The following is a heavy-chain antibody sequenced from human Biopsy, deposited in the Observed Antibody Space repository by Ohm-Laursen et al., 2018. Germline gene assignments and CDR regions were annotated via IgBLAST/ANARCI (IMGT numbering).Heavy chain of an antibody. D-gene: IGHD2-2*02. Sequence: SLRLSCTASGFKIGDYGMHWVRQAPGKGLEWVAVLWYDGTNKYYADSVKGRFTISRDNSKNTLYLLMNSLRAEDTAMYYCAKGGYCTTTSCYMDVDYWGQGTLVTVSS. J-gene: IGHJ4*02. V-gene: IGHV3-33*06. CDR3: AKGGYCTTTSCYMDVDY. CDR1: GFKIGDYG. CDR2: LWYDGTNK.